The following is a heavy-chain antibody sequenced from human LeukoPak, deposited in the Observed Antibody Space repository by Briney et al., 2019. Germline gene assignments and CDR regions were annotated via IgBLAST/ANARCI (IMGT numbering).Heavy chain of an antibody. J-gene: IGHJ6*02. CDR3: ARGCGVWDWWSLFYCYGMDV. D-gene: IGHD2-15*01. CDR1: GYTFTSYD. V-gene: IGHV1-8*01. Sequence: ASVKVSCKASGYTFTSYDINGVRQATGQGLEWMGWRNPNSGNTGCAQKFQGRVTMTRNTSITTAYMEPSSLRSEDTAVYYCARGCGVWDWWSLFYCYGMDVWGQGTTVTVSS. CDR2: RNPNSGNT.